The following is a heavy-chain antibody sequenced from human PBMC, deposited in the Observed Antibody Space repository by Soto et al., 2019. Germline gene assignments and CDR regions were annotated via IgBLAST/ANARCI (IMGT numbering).Heavy chain of an antibody. CDR2: IYYSGST. D-gene: IGHD1-20*01. J-gene: IGHJ3*02. Sequence: TLSLTCTVSGGSFSNGNYYWSWIRQPPGKGLEWIGYIYYSGSTYYNPSLKSRLTISVDTSKNQFSLKLSSVTAADTAVYYCARVRHINAFDIWGQGTMVTVSS. CDR3: ARVRHINAFDI. CDR1: GGSFSNGNYY. V-gene: IGHV4-30-4*01.